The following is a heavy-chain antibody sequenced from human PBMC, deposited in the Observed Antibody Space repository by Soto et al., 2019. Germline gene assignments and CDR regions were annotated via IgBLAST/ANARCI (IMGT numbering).Heavy chain of an antibody. CDR1: GGTFSSYA. CDR2: IIPIFGTA. V-gene: IGHV1-69*13. J-gene: IGHJ6*02. Sequence: ASVKVSCKASGGTFSSYAISWVRQAPGQGLEWMGGIIPIFGTANYAQKFQGRVTITADESTSTAYMELSSLRSEDTAVYYCARDLYDFWSGYYRGSGYYYGMDVWGQGTTVTVSS. D-gene: IGHD3-3*01. CDR3: ARDLYDFWSGYYRGSGYYYGMDV.